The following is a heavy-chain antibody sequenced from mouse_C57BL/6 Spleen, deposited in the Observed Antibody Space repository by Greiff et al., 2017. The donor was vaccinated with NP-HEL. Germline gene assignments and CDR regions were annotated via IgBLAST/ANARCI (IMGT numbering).Heavy chain of an antibody. D-gene: IGHD1-1*01. CDR3: ARGGYYGSLYYAMDY. Sequence: EVMLVESGGGLVKPGGSLKLSCAASGFTFSDYGMHWVRQAPEKGLEWVAYISSGSSTIYYADKVKGRFTISRDNAKNTLFLQMTSLRSEDTAMYYCARGGYYGSLYYAMDYWGQGTSVTVSS. CDR2: ISSGSSTI. V-gene: IGHV5-17*01. CDR1: GFTFSDYG. J-gene: IGHJ4*01.